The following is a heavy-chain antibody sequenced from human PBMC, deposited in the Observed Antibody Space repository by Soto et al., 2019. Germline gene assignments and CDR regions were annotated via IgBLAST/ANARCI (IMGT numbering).Heavy chain of an antibody. CDR2: IWYDGSNK. CDR3: ARVGRPNYYYYYMDV. V-gene: IGHV3-33*01. CDR1: GFTFSSYG. Sequence: GGSLRRSCAASGFTFSSYGMHWVRQAPGKGLEWVAVIWYDGSNKYYPDSVKGRFTISRDNSKNTLYLQMNSLRAEDTAVYYCARVGRPNYYYYYMDVWGKGTTVTVSS. J-gene: IGHJ6*03.